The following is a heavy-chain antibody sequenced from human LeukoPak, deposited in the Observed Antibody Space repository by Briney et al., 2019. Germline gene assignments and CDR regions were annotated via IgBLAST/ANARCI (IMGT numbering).Heavy chain of an antibody. Sequence: SETLSLTCTVSGXSISSYYWSWIRQPPGKGPEWIGYIYYSGSTNYNPPLKSRVTISVDTSKNQFSLKLSFVTAADTAVYYCARVGPWCFDLWGRGTLVTVSS. CDR2: IYYSGST. V-gene: IGHV4-59*01. CDR3: ARVGPWCFDL. J-gene: IGHJ2*01. CDR1: GXSISSYY.